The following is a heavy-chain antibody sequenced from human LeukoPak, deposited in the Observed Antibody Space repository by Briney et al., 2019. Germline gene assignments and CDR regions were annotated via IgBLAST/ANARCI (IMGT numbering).Heavy chain of an antibody. CDR1: GFTFSSHG. D-gene: IGHD1-14*01. CDR2: ISYDGSDK. Sequence: GRSLRLSCEASGFTFSSHGIHWVRQAPGKGLEWVAFISYDGSDKYYADSVKGRFTISRDNSKNTLYLQMNSLRAEDTAVYYCARNHDYFDYWGQGTLVTVSS. J-gene: IGHJ4*02. CDR3: ARNHDYFDY. V-gene: IGHV3-30*03.